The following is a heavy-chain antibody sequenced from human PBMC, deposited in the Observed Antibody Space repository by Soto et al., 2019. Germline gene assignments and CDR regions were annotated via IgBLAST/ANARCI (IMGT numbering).Heavy chain of an antibody. CDR2: LYSDGST. Sequence: LRLSCAASGFTVSNNYMNWVRQAPGKGLESVSVLYSDGSTNYADSVKGRFTISRDNPRNTLYLQMNSLRVEDTALYYCATAFCTDGSSCGFDYWGQGTLVTVSS. J-gene: IGHJ4*02. CDR1: GFTVSNNY. CDR3: ATAFCTDGSSCGFDY. V-gene: IGHV3-53*01. D-gene: IGHD2-8*01.